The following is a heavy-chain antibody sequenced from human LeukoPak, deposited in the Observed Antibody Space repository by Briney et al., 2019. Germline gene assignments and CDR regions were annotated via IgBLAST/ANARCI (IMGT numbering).Heavy chain of an antibody. V-gene: IGHV3-23*01. Sequence: GGSLRLSCAASGFTFSSYAMSWVRQAPGKGLEWVSAIGGGGANTYYADSVKGRFTISRDNSKNTLYLQMNILRAEDTAVYYCAKVFEEMTTTNYYFDYWGQGTLVTVSS. J-gene: IGHJ4*02. CDR3: AKVFEEMTTTNYYFDY. D-gene: IGHD5-24*01. CDR2: IGGGGANT. CDR1: GFTFSSYA.